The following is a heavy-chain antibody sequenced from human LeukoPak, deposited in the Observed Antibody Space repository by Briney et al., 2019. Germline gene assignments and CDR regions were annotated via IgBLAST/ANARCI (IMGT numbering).Heavy chain of an antibody. J-gene: IGHJ3*02. CDR1: GGSISSYY. CDR3: ARVRASKADAFDI. V-gene: IGHV4-59*01. Sequence: SETLSLTCTVSGGSISSYYWSWIRQPPGKGLEWIGYIYYSGSTNYNPSLKSRVTISVDTSKNQFSLKLSSVTAADTAVYYCARVRASKADAFDIWGQGTMVTVSS. CDR2: IYYSGST.